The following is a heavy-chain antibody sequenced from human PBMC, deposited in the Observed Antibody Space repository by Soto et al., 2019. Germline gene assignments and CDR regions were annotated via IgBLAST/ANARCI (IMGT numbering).Heavy chain of an antibody. CDR1: GGSISSSSYY. V-gene: IGHV4-39*01. CDR2: IYYSGST. Sequence: QLLESGPGLVKPSETLSLTCTVSGGSISSSSYYWGWIRQPPGKGLEWIGSIYYSGSTYYNPSLKSRVTLSVDTSKNQFSLKLSSVTAADTAVYYCASIYDLALDYWGQGTLVTVSS. D-gene: IGHD3-16*01. CDR3: ASIYDLALDY. J-gene: IGHJ4*02.